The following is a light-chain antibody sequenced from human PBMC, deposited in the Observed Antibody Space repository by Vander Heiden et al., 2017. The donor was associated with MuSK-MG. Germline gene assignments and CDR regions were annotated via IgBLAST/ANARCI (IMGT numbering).Light chain of an antibody. V-gene: IGKV4-1*01. CDR3: QQYFTTQT. J-gene: IGKJ1*01. CDR1: RTGFYSRHNKSY. Sequence: DIVMTQSPDSLTVSLGAGATINCKSSRTGFYSRHNKSYLDWYQQKPGQPPKLLIYWASTREYGVPDRFSGSGSGTDFTLTSSSLQAEDMAAYYWQQYFTTQTFGQGTKMEIK. CDR2: WAS.